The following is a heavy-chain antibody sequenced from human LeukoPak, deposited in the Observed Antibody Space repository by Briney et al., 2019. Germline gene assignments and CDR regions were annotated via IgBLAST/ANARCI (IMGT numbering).Heavy chain of an antibody. V-gene: IGHV4-34*01. J-gene: IGHJ4*02. CDR3: ARDRYYGSGSSLDY. CDR2: INHSGST. Sequence: SETLSLTCAVYGGSFSGYYWSWIRQPPGKGLEWIGEINHSGSTNYNPSLKSRVTISVDTSKNQFSLKLSSVTAADTAVYYCARDRYYGSGSSLDYWGQGTLVTVSS. D-gene: IGHD3-10*01. CDR1: GGSFSGYY.